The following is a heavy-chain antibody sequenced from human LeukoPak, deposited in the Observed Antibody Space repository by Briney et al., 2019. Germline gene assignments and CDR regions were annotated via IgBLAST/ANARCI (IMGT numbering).Heavy chain of an antibody. CDR1: GFTFSSYA. CDR3: AKDVRRFSSSWYYFDA. J-gene: IGHJ4*02. V-gene: IGHV3-23*01. CDR2: IGVSGATT. D-gene: IGHD6-13*01. Sequence: GGSLRLSCAASGFTFSSYAMSWVRQAPAKGLEWLSGIGVSGATTYYADSVKGRFTISRDNSKNTLYLQMNSLRAEDTAVYYCAKDVRRFSSSWYYFDAWGQGTLVTVSS.